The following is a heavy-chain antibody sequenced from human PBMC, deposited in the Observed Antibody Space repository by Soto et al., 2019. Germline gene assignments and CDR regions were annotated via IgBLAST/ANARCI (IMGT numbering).Heavy chain of an antibody. J-gene: IGHJ5*02. CDR1: GFTFSGNA. Sequence: EVQLLESGGGLVQPGESLRLSCVACGFTFSGNAMTWIRQAPGKGLHWVSGISAGGTTYYADSAKGRFTISRDNSKNTLYLQMNSLRADDTAVYYCAKDPLTRGWFDPWGQGTLVTVSS. CDR3: AKDPLTRGWFDP. CDR2: ISAGGTT. V-gene: IGHV3-23*01.